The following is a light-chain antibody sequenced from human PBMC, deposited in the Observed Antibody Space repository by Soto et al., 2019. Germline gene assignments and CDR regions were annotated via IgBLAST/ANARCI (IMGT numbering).Light chain of an antibody. CDR1: QSVGSS. Sequence: EIVLTQSPATLSLSPGERATLSCRASQSVGSSLAWYQQKPGQAPRLLLYDTSNRATDIPARFSGSGSGTDFTLTIDSLEPEDFAVYYCQQRRNWPGTFGQGTKVEI. J-gene: IGKJ1*01. CDR2: DTS. CDR3: QQRRNWPGT. V-gene: IGKV3-11*01.